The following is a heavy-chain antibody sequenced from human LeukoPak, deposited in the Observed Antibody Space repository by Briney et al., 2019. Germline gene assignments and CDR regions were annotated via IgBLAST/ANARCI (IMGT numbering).Heavy chain of an antibody. V-gene: IGHV4-59*01. CDR2: IYYNERT. D-gene: IGHD6-13*01. CDR1: GDTISSYY. J-gene: IGHJ4*02. Sequence: SETLSLTCTVSGDTISSYYWSWIRQPPGKGLEWIGYIYYNERTNYNPSLRSRVTISVDTSKNHLSLNLSSVTAADTAVYYCARGVGIAAAGTPLDYWGQGTLVTVSS. CDR3: ARGVGIAAAGTPLDY.